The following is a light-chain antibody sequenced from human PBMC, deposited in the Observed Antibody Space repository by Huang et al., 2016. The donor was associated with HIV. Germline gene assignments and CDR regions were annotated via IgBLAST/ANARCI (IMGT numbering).Light chain of an antibody. Sequence: DIQMTQSPSSVSASVGDRVTITCRASQNIRMYLNWYQQKPGKAPKLLIYCASSLQSGVPSRFSGDGSGTDFTLTISSLHPEDFATYFCQQSFDIPLTFGPGTRVDI. CDR1: QNIRMY. J-gene: IGKJ3*01. V-gene: IGKV1-39*01. CDR2: CAS. CDR3: QQSFDIPLT.